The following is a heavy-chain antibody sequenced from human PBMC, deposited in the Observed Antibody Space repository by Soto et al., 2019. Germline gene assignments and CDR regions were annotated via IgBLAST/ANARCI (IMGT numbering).Heavy chain of an antibody. CDR1: GFTFSSYS. J-gene: IGHJ4*02. CDR2: ISSGSSTI. CDR3: ASPRAYSSGWYLDS. Sequence: EVNLVESGGGLVQPGGSLRLSCAASGFTFSSYSMNWVRQAPGKGREWVSYISSGSSTIYYADSVKGRFTISRDNAKNSLYLQMNSLRDEDTAVYYCASPRAYSSGWYLDSWGQGILVTVSS. D-gene: IGHD6-19*01. V-gene: IGHV3-48*02.